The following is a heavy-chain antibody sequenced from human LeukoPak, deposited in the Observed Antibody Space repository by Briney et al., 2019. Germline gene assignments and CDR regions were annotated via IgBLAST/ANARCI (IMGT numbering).Heavy chain of an antibody. Sequence: PGGSLRLSCAASGFTFSSYAMSWVRQAPGKGLEWVSAISGSGGNTYYADSVKGRFTISRDNSKSTLYLQMNSLRAEDTAIYYCAKDQYGGNPQYYFDYWGQGTLVTVPS. V-gene: IGHV3-23*01. J-gene: IGHJ4*02. CDR1: GFTFSSYA. D-gene: IGHD4-23*01. CDR3: AKDQYGGNPQYYFDY. CDR2: ISGSGGNT.